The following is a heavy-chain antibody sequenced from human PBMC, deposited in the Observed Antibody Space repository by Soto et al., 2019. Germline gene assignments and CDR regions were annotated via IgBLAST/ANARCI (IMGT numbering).Heavy chain of an antibody. CDR2: INPNSGGT. D-gene: IGHD4-17*01. V-gene: IGHV1-2*04. Sequence: ASVKVSCKASGYTFTGYYMHWVRQAPGQGLEWMGWINPNSGGTNYAQKFQGWVTMTRDTSISTAYMELSRLRSDDTAVYYCAREWGTVTTDYYYGMDVWGQGTTVTV. J-gene: IGHJ6*02. CDR1: GYTFTGYY. CDR3: AREWGTVTTDYYYGMDV.